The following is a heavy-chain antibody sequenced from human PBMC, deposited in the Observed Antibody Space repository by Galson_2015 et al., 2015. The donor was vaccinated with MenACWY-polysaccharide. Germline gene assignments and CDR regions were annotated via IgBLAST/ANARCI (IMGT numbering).Heavy chain of an antibody. D-gene: IGHD2-2*01. CDR2: VDSDGAST. J-gene: IGHJ5*02. Sequence: SLRLSCAASGFIFSDYWMHWVRQVPREGLVWVSRVDSDGASTTYADSVKGRFAISRDNAKNTLYLQMNSLRAEDTAVYYCAIYCSSISCYGGGGPWGQGTLVIVSS. V-gene: IGHV3-74*01. CDR1: GFIFSDYW. CDR3: AIYCSSISCYGGGGP.